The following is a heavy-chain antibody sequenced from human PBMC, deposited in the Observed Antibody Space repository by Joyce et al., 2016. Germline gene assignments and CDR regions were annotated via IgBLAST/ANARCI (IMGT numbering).Heavy chain of an antibody. CDR3: ARLPTRQFYYDGMDV. CDR2: LVFDGVTE. D-gene: IGHD4-11*01. V-gene: IGHV3-30-3*01. Sequence: QEQLVESGGGVVQPGKSLRLSCGASGFIFSSYAMHWVRQAPGKGLEWVAVLVFDGVTEYYADSVKGRFTISRDNSKNTLFLQMNSLKSDDTAVYYCARLPTRQFYYDGMDVWGQGTTVTVSS. CDR1: GFIFSSYA. J-gene: IGHJ6*02.